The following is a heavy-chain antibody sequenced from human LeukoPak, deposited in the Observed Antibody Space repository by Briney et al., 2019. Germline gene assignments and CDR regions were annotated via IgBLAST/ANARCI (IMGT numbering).Heavy chain of an antibody. CDR2: INHSGST. CDR3: ARYRIDSSGWYFDY. Sequence: SETLSLTCAVYGGSFSGYYWSWIRQPPGKGLEWIGEINHSGSTNYNPSLKSRVTISVDTSKNQFSLKLGSVTAADTAVYYCARYRIDSSGWYFDYWGQGTLVTVSS. V-gene: IGHV4-34*01. D-gene: IGHD6-19*01. J-gene: IGHJ4*02. CDR1: GGSFSGYY.